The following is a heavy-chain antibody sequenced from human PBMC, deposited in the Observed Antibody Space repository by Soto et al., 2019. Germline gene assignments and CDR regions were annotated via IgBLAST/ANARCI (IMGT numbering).Heavy chain of an antibody. CDR1: GGSFSGYY. CDR2: INHSGST. D-gene: IGHD6-13*01. CDR3: ARGAHKYLGIAAAGSAEDYYYGMDV. Sequence: SETLSLTCAVYGGSFSGYYWSWIRQPPGKGLEWIGEINHSGSTNYNPSLKSRVTISVDTSKNQFSLKLSSVTAADTAVYYCARGAHKYLGIAAAGSAEDYYYGMDVWGQGTTVTVSS. V-gene: IGHV4-34*01. J-gene: IGHJ6*02.